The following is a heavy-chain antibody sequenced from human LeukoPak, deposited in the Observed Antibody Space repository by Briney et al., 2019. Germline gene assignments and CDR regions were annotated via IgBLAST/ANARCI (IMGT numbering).Heavy chain of an antibody. J-gene: IGHJ4*02. CDR2: ISYDGSNK. CDR1: GFTFSSYA. CDR3: ARAGSIAALGDDY. Sequence: GGSLRLSCAASGFTFSSYAMHWVRQAPGKGLEWVAVISYDGSNKYYADSVKGRFTISRDNSKNTLHLQMNSLRAEGTAVYYCARAGSIAALGDDYWGQGTLVTVSS. D-gene: IGHD6-6*01. V-gene: IGHV3-30-3*01.